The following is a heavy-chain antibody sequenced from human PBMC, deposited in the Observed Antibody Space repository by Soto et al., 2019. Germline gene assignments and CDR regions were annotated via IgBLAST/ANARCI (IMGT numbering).Heavy chain of an antibody. J-gene: IGHJ4*02. CDR1: GFTFSRYD. CDR2: ISGSGGST. D-gene: IGHD3-22*01. CDR3: AKGTYYYDSSGSGTPFGY. Sequence: GSLRRSCAASGFTFSRYDMSWVRQAPGKGLEWASAISGSGGSTYYADSVKGRFTISRDNSKNTLYLQMNSLRAEDTAVYYCAKGTYYYDSSGSGTPFGYWGQGTLVTVPS. V-gene: IGHV3-23*01.